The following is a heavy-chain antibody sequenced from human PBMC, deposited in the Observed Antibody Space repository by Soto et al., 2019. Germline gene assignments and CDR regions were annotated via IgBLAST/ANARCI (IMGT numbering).Heavy chain of an antibody. Sequence: SETLSLTCAVSGGSISSSNWWSWVRQPPGKGLEWIGEIYHSGSTNYNPSLKSRVTISVDKSKNQFSLKLSSVTAADTAVYYCASGGRPYYYDSSGYAFDIWGQGTMVTVSS. D-gene: IGHD3-22*01. CDR1: GGSISSSNW. CDR2: IYHSGST. CDR3: ASGGRPYYYDSSGYAFDI. V-gene: IGHV4-4*02. J-gene: IGHJ3*02.